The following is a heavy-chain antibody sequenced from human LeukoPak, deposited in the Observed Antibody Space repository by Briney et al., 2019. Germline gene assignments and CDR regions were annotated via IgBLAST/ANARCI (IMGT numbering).Heavy chain of an antibody. J-gene: IGHJ5*02. V-gene: IGHV4-61*02. CDR2: IYTSGST. Sequence: SQTLSLTCTVSGGSIGSGSYYWTWIRQPAGKGLEWIGRIYTSGSTNYNPSLKSRVTISVDTSKNQFSLKLSSVTAADTAVYYCARGAKDTAMPYRSWFDPWGQGTLVTVS. CDR1: GGSIGSGSYY. D-gene: IGHD5-18*01. CDR3: ARGAKDTAMPYRSWFDP.